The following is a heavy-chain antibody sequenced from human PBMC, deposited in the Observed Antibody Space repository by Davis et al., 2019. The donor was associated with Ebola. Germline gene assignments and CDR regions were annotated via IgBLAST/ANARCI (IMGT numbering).Heavy chain of an antibody. D-gene: IGHD3-22*01. CDR2: MNPNSGNT. J-gene: IGHJ4*02. CDR1: GYTFTSYD. Sequence: AASVKVSCKASGYTFTSYDINRARQPTGQGLEWMGWMNPNSGNTGYAQKFQGRVTMTRNTSISTAYMELSSLRSEDTAVYYCARGLVGYYELFDYWGQGTLVTVSS. V-gene: IGHV1-8*01. CDR3: ARGLVGYYELFDY.